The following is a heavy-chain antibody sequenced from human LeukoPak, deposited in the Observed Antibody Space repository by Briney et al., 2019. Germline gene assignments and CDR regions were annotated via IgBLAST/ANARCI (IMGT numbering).Heavy chain of an antibody. CDR1: GFSFDDLA. D-gene: IGHD6-13*01. CDR3: AKDINGYRPWYIDL. V-gene: IGHV3-9*01. CDR2: ISWNGDNL. J-gene: IGHJ2*01. Sequence: GRSLRLSCAASGFSFDDLAMHWVRQAPGKGLEWVSGISWNGDNLGYADSVRGRFTISRDNAKNSLRLQMNSLRAEDTALYFCAKDINGYRPWYIDLWGRGTLVTVSS.